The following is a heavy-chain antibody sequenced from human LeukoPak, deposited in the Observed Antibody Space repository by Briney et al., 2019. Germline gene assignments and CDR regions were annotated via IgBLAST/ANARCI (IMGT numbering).Heavy chain of an antibody. V-gene: IGHV4-61*02. J-gene: IGHJ5*02. CDR2: IYTSGST. CDR3: SRVYCGGDCYQFDP. D-gene: IGHD2-21*02. CDR1: GGSISSGSYY. Sequence: SETLSLTCTVSGGSISSGSYYWNWIRQPAGKGLEWIGRIYTSGSTNYNPSLKSRVTISVDASKNQFSLKLSSVTAADTAVYYCSRVYCGGDCYQFDPWGQGTLVTVSS.